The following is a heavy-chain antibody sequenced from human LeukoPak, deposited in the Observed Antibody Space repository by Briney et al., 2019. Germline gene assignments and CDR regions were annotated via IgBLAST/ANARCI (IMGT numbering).Heavy chain of an antibody. Sequence: ASVKVSCKASGYTFTEYYLHWVRQAPGQGLEWMGWINPHSLATNYAQKFQGRVTMTRDTSISTAYMELSRLSSDDTAVYYCVRATTVTLRSDYWGQGTLVTVSS. J-gene: IGHJ4*02. V-gene: IGHV1-2*02. CDR3: VRATTVTLRSDY. CDR1: GYTFTEYY. D-gene: IGHD4-17*01. CDR2: INPHSLAT.